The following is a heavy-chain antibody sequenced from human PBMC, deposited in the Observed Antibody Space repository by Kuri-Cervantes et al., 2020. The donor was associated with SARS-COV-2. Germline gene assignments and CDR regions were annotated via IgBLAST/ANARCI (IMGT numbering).Heavy chain of an antibody. D-gene: IGHD3-3*01. J-gene: IGHJ4*02. CDR1: GGSFSGYY. CDR3: ARDLSLATYYDFWSGLYYFDY. CDR2: INHSGST. Sequence: ESLKISCAAYGGSFSGYYWSWIRQPPGKGLEWIGEINHSGSTNYNPSLKSRVTVSVDTSKNQFSLKVNSVTAADTAVYYCARDLSLATYYDFWSGLYYFDYWGQGILVTVSS. V-gene: IGHV4-34*01.